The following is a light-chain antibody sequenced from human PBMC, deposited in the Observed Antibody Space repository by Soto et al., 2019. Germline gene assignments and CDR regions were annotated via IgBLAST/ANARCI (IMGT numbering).Light chain of an antibody. CDR3: SSHSSSSAYYV. CDR1: SSDIGYYDY. J-gene: IGLJ1*01. CDR2: EVN. Sequence: QSALTQPASVSGSPGQSITISCTGTSSDIGYYDYVSWYQHHSGKAPKLIIYEVNNGPSGVSNRFSGSKSVNTASLTISGLQAEDEADYYCSSHSSSSAYYVFGTGTKVTVL. V-gene: IGLV2-14*01.